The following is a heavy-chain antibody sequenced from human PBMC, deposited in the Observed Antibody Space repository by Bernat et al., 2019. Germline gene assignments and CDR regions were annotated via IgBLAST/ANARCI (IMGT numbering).Heavy chain of an antibody. Sequence: EVQLVESGGGLVQPGGSLRLSCAASGFTFNAYSMNWVRPAPGKGLEWVSSISSSSGTRNYADSVRGRFNISRDNAKNSLYLQMNSLRDEDTAVYYCARDPELGDGVFPDYWGQGTLVTVSS. CDR1: GFTFNAYS. V-gene: IGHV3-48*02. D-gene: IGHD3-16*01. J-gene: IGHJ4*02. CDR2: ISSSSGTR. CDR3: ARDPELGDGVFPDY.